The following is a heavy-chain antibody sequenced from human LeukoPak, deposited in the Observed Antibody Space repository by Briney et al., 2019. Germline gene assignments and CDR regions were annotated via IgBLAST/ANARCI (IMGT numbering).Heavy chain of an antibody. D-gene: IGHD3-22*01. J-gene: IGHJ3*02. Sequence: SETLSLTCAVYGGSFSGYYWSWIRQPPGKGLEWIGEINHSGSTNYNPSLKSRVTISVDTSKNQFSLKLSSVTAADTAVYYCAKPAIVVVITDNSDAFDIWGQGTMVTVSS. CDR1: GGSFSGYY. V-gene: IGHV4-34*01. CDR3: AKPAIVVVITDNSDAFDI. CDR2: INHSGST.